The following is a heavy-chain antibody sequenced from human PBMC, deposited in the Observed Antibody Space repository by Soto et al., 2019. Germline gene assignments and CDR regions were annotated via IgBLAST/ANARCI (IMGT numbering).Heavy chain of an antibody. D-gene: IGHD6-25*01. CDR1: GFTFDNYA. Sequence: GGSLRLSCAASGFTFDNYAMHWVRQAPGKGLDWVSGISWDSGSIDYADAVRGRSTISRDNARNSLYLRMSSLRPEDTALYYCAKDAAYYFDYWGQGTLVTVSS. J-gene: IGHJ4*02. V-gene: IGHV3-9*01. CDR3: AKDAAYYFDY. CDR2: ISWDSGSI.